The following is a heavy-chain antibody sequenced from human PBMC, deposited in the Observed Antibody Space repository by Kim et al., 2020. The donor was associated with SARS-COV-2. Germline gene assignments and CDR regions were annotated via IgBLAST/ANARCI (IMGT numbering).Heavy chain of an antibody. CDR3: ARETMVQGVTSNWFDP. V-gene: IGHV3-30*01. J-gene: IGHJ5*02. Sequence: VKGRFTISRDNSKNTLYLQMNSLRAEDTAVYYCARETMVQGVTSNWFDPWGQGTLVTFSS. D-gene: IGHD3-10*01.